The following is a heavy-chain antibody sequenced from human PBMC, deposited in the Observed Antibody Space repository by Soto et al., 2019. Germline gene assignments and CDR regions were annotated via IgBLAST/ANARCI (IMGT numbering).Heavy chain of an antibody. CDR1: GFTFSSYS. J-gene: IGHJ4*02. V-gene: IGHV3-21*01. CDR2: ISSSSSYI. D-gene: IGHD5-18*01. CDR3: ARDQPGYSYGYGLDY. Sequence: EVQLVESGGGLVKPGGSLRLSCAASGFTFSSYSINWVRQAPGKGLEWVSSISSSSSYIYYPDSVKGRFTISRDNAKNSLYLQMHSLRAEDTAVYYCARDQPGYSYGYGLDYWGQGTLVTVSS.